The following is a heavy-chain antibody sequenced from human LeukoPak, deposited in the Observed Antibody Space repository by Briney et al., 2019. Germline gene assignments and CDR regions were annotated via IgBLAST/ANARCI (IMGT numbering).Heavy chain of an antibody. CDR1: GFTFSSYA. D-gene: IGHD2-2*03. J-gene: IGHJ5*01. CDR2: ISGGSSKT. CDR3: SKPGYCDTVRCDKWFDS. Sequence: PGGSLRLSCSASGFTFSSYAMSWVRQAPGKGLAWVSIISGGSSKTYYADSVKGRFTISRDNSKNTLYLQMNSLRAEDTAVYYCSKPGYCDTVRCDKWFDSWGQGTLVTISS. V-gene: IGHV3-23*01.